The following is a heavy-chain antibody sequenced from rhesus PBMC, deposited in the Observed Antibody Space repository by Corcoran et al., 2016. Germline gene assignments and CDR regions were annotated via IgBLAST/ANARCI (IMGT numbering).Heavy chain of an antibody. J-gene: IGHJ4*01. Sequence: VQRQGSGQGLVEPSETLSRTCAVSGGSISGSYWNWLSEAPGTGREWIWDIGDSSATTYYNPSLNSRVTIAPDTSKNQFSLKLISVTAADTAVYYCARRDNDEDDYGYDPWGQGVLVTVSS. D-gene: IGHD3-9*01. CDR1: GGSISGSY. CDR3: ARRDNDEDDYGYDP. CDR2: IGDSSATT. V-gene: IGHV4-165*02.